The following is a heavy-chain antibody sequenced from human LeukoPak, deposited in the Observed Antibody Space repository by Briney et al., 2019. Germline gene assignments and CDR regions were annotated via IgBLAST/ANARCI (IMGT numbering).Heavy chain of an antibody. CDR2: INSNSGGT. CDR1: GYSFTDYY. CDR3: ARADRLDGAPYLIGP. V-gene: IGHV1-2*02. D-gene: IGHD2-21*01. Sequence: ASVKVSCKASGYSFTDYYMHWVRQAPGQGLEWMGWINSNSGGTSSPQKLQGRVTMTRDTSITTFYMEVNWLTSDDTAIYFCARADRLDGAPYLIGPWGQGTLVTVSS. J-gene: IGHJ5*02.